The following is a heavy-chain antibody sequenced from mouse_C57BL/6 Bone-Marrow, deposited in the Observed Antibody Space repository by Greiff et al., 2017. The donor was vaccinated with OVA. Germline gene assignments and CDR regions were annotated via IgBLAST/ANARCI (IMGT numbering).Heavy chain of an antibody. CDR3: ARKDYGSSLQWYFDV. CDR1: GSTFTSYG. CDR2: IYPRSGNT. D-gene: IGHD1-1*01. J-gene: IGHJ1*03. V-gene: IGHV1-81*01. Sequence: VQLQQSGAELARPGASVKLSCKASGSTFTSYGISWVKQRTGQGLEWIGEIYPRSGNTSDNEKFKGKATLTADKSSSTAYMELRSLTSEDSAVYFCARKDYGSSLQWYFDVWGTGTTVTVSS.